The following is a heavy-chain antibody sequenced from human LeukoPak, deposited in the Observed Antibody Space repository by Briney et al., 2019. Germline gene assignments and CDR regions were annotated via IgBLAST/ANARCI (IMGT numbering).Heavy chain of an antibody. Sequence: SETLSLTCTVSGGSISSYYWSWIRQPPGKGLEWIGYIYYSGSTNYNPSLKSRVTTSVDTSKNQFSLKLSSVTAADTAVYYCASVNYDILTGYYFDYWGQGTLVTVSS. CDR3: ASVNYDILTGYYFDY. CDR1: GGSISSYY. CDR2: IYYSGST. V-gene: IGHV4-59*01. J-gene: IGHJ4*02. D-gene: IGHD3-9*01.